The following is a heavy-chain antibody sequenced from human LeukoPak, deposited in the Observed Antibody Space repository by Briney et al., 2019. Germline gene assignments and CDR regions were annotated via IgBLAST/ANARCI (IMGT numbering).Heavy chain of an antibody. CDR3: ARGYYGSSGYYFDY. J-gene: IGHJ4*02. D-gene: IGHD3-22*01. CDR2: ISYDGSNK. V-gene: IGHV3-30-3*01. CDR1: GFTFSSYA. Sequence: GGSLRLSCAASGFTFSSYAMHWVREAPGKGLEWVAVISYDGSNKYYADSVKGRFTTSRDNSMNTLYLQMNSLRAEDTAVYYCARGYYGSSGYYFDYWGQGTLVTVSS.